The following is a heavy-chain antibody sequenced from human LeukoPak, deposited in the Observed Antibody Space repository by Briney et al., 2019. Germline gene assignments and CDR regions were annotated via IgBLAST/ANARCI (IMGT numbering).Heavy chain of an antibody. J-gene: IGHJ5*02. V-gene: IGHV3-23*01. CDR3: ARQRRNTITIKGWFDP. CDR2: ISGSGGST. CDR1: GFTFSSYA. D-gene: IGHD3-9*01. Sequence: SGGSLRLSCAASGFTFSSYAMSWVRQAPGKGLEWVSAISGSGGSTYYADSVKGRFTISRDNSKNTLYLQMNSLRAEDTAVYYCARQRRNTITIKGWFDPWGQGTLVTVSS.